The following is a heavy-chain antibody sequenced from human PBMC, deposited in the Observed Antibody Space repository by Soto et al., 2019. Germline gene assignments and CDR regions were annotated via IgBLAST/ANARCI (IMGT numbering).Heavy chain of an antibody. V-gene: IGHV1-69*01. Sequence: QVQLVQSGAEVKKPGSSVKVSCKASGGTFSSYAISWVRQAPGLGLEWMGGIIPIFGTANYAQKFQGRVTITADESTSTAYMELSSLRSEDTAVYYCARGSTPLARDYYYGLDVWGQGTTVTVSS. CDR3: ARGSTPLARDYYYGLDV. CDR2: IIPIFGTA. CDR1: GGTFSSYA. J-gene: IGHJ6*02.